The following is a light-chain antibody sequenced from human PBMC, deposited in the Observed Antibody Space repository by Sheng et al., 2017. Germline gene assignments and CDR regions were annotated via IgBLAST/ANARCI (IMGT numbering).Light chain of an antibody. Sequence: IQMTQSPSSVSASVGDRVTITCRASQSISSWLAWYQQKPGKVPKLLLSGASTLLPGVPSRFSGSGSGTVFTLTISSLQTEDVATYYCQQYNGALRTFGQGTRVEIK. CDR3: QQYNGALRT. CDR2: GAS. J-gene: IGKJ1*01. CDR1: QSISSW. V-gene: IGKV1-27*01.